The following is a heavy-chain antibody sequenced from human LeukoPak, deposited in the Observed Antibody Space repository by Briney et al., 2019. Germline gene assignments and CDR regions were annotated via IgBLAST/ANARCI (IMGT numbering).Heavy chain of an antibody. J-gene: IGHJ4*02. V-gene: IGHV3-74*01. CDR3: ARGRRYYDSSGYYYVFDY. CDR1: GFTFSSYW. Sequence: GGSLRLSCAASGFTFSSYWIHWVRQAPGKGLVWVSRINSDGSSTSYADSVKGRFTISRDNAKNTLYLQMNSLRAEDTAVYYCARGRRYYDSSGYYYVFDYWGQGTLVTVSS. D-gene: IGHD3-22*01. CDR2: INSDGSST.